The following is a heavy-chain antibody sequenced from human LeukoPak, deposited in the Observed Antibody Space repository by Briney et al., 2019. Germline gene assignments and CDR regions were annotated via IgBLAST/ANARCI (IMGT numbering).Heavy chain of an antibody. D-gene: IGHD4-23*01. J-gene: IGHJ4*02. CDR3: ARNHGDNSKCDY. V-gene: IGHV5-51*02. CDR2: LFPGDSDT. CDR1: GYNLPSFW. Sequence: GESLKISLKGSGYNLPSFWNGRVRQVPGKGLECIGILFPGDSDTTYSSSFQGPVTISADKSLSTAYLQWSSLKASDTAMYYCARNHGDNSKCDYWGQGTLVTGSS.